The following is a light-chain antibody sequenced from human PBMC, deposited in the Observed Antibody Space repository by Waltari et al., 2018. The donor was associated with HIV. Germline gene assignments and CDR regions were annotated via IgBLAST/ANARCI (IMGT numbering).Light chain of an antibody. J-gene: IGLJ1*01. V-gene: IGLV1-47*01. CDR2: KNI. CDR1: YSNIGSDN. Sequence: QSVLTQPPSASGTPGQRVTISCSGSYSNIGSDNVYWYQHLPGTAPKLLIYKNIQRPSGVPDRFSGSNAGESAYLAISGLRSEDEADYYCTGWDASLSEYVFGPGTRVTV. CDR3: TGWDASLSEYV.